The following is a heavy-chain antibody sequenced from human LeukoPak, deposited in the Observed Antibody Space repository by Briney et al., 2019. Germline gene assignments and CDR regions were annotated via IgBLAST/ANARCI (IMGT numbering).Heavy chain of an antibody. CDR1: GFTFSIFG. Sequence: GGSLRLSCAASGFTFSIFGIHWVRQAPGKGLEWVANIKEDGSEKDYVDSVKGRFTISRDNAKNSLYLQMNSLRAEDTAVYYCAREWDWGQGTLVTVSS. J-gene: IGHJ4*02. V-gene: IGHV3-7*04. CDR2: IKEDGSEK. CDR3: AREWD.